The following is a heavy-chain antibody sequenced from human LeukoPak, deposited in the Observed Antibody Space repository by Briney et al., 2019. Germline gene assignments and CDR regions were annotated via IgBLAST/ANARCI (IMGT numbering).Heavy chain of an antibody. CDR3: VRVEVEAFADDY. Sequence: GGSLRLSCAASGSTFSSYWMSWVRQAPGKGLEWVANIKQDGSEKYYVDSVKGRFTISRDNAKNSLYLQMNSLRAEDTAVYYFVRVEVEAFADDYWGQGTLVTVSS. J-gene: IGHJ4*02. D-gene: IGHD2-15*01. CDR1: GSTFSSYW. V-gene: IGHV3-7*01. CDR2: IKQDGSEK.